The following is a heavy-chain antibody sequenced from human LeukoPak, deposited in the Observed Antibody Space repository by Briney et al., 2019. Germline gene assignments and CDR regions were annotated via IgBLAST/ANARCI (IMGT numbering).Heavy chain of an antibody. CDR2: INSDGSST. CDR1: GFTFSSYW. CDR3: ASGPYSGNQFESDLFDY. D-gene: IGHD1-26*01. V-gene: IGHV3-74*01. Sequence: PGGSLRLSCAASGFTFSSYWMHWVRQAPGKGLVWVSRINSDGSSTSYADSVKGRFTISRDNAKNTLYLEMNSLRAEDTAVYYCASGPYSGNQFESDLFDYWGQGTLVTVSS. J-gene: IGHJ4*02.